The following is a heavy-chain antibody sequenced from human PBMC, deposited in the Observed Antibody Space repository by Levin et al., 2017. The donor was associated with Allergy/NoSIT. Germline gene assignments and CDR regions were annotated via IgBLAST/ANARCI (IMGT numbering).Heavy chain of an antibody. V-gene: IGHV3-30*18. D-gene: IGHD4-11*01. CDR1: GFIFSSYG. CDR3: TKDYSNYVHYQHYGMDV. CDR2: ISYDGSNE. J-gene: IGHJ6*02. Sequence: LGESLKISCAASGFIFSSYGMHWVRQAPGKGLEWVAVISYDGSNEKYADSVKGRFTISRDNSKNTVWLQMNSLRGEDTAVYYCTKDYSNYVHYQHYGMDVWGQGITVTVSS.